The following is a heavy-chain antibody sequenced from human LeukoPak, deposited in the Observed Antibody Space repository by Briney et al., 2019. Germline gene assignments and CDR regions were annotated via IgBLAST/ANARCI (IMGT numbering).Heavy chain of an antibody. J-gene: IGHJ6*02. CDR1: GGSISSYY. D-gene: IGHD2-15*01. Sequence: PSETLSLTCTVSGGSISSYYWSWIRQPAGKGLEWIVRIYTSGSTNYNPSLKSRVTMSVDTSKNQFSLKLSSVTAADTAVYYCVRVPQSRGAIYYYGMDVWGQGTTVTVSS. CDR2: IYTSGST. CDR3: VRVPQSRGAIYYYGMDV. V-gene: IGHV4-4*07.